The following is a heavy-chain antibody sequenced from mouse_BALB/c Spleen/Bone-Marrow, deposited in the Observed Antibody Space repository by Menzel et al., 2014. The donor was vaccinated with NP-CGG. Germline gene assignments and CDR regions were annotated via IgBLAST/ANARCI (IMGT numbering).Heavy chain of an antibody. CDR2: INPYNGDT. V-gene: IGHV1-37*01. Sequence: VQLKQSEPELVKPGASVKISCKASGYSFTGYFMNWVKQSHGKSLEWIGRINPYNGDTFYNQKFKGKATLTVDKSSSTAHMELLSLTSEDSAIYYCGRGKDGYYSFDYWGQGTTLTVSS. CDR1: GYSFTGYF. J-gene: IGHJ2*01. D-gene: IGHD2-3*01. CDR3: GRGKDGYYSFDY.